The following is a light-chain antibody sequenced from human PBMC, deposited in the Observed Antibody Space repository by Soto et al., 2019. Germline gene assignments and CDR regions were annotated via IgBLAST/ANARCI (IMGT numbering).Light chain of an antibody. CDR1: QSVSTW. CDR2: DAS. J-gene: IGKJ2*01. CDR3: QQYDTFPPT. Sequence: DIQMTQSPSTLSASVGDRVTITCRASQSVSTWLAWYQQKPAKAPKILIHDASSLESGVPSRFSGSASGTEFTLIINSLQAEDFATYYCQQYDTFPPTFGQGTKLDMK. V-gene: IGKV1-5*01.